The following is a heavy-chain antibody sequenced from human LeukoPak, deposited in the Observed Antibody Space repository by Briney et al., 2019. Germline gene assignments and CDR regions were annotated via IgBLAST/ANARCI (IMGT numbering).Heavy chain of an antibody. V-gene: IGHV3-53*04. CDR3: AREVAYSSGWYGGGY. Sequence: PRGSLRLSCAASGFTVSSNYMSWVRQAPGKGLEWVSVIYSGGSTYYADSVKGRFTISRHNSKNTLYLQMNSLRAEDTAVYYCAREVAYSSGWYGGGYWGQGTLVTVSS. CDR1: GFTVSSNY. CDR2: IYSGGST. J-gene: IGHJ4*02. D-gene: IGHD6-19*01.